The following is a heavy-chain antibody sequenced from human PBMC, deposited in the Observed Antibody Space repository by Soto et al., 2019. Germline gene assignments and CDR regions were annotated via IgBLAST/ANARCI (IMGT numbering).Heavy chain of an antibody. V-gene: IGHV4-31*03. CDR3: AREYTYGSNFFDC. Sequence: QVQLQESGPGLVKPSQTLSLSCTVSGGSISSAAYYWSWIRQHPGKGLEWIGYISHSGSTSYTPSLKSRVIISADTSKNQFSLNLTSVTAADTAVYYCAREYTYGSNFFDCWGQGALVTVSS. D-gene: IGHD5-18*01. J-gene: IGHJ4*02. CDR1: GGSISSAAYY. CDR2: ISHSGST.